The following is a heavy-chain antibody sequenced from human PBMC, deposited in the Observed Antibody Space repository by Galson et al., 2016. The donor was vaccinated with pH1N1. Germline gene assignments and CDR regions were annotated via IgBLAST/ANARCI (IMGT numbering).Heavy chain of an antibody. CDR2: MNPNTGGT. D-gene: IGHD6-19*01. V-gene: IGHV1-8*03. CDR3: ARGHSLGSISGWV. J-gene: IGHJ4*02. CDR1: GYTFNNYD. Sequence: SVKVSCKASGYTFNNYDINWVRQTPGQGLEWMGWMNPNTGGTDSAQKFQGRVTLTRNTSEGTAFMELSNLRSDDTAVYYCARGHSLGSISGWVWGQGSLVTVSS.